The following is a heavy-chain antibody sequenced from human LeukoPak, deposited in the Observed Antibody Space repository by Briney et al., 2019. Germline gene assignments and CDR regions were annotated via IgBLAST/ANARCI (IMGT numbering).Heavy chain of an antibody. CDR1: GFNFGSFW. D-gene: IGHD3-10*01. J-gene: IGHJ4*02. V-gene: IGHV3-74*01. CDR2: ISSDGSST. CDR3: ARDNYGYKDY. Sequence: PGGSLRLSCEASGFNFGSFWMHWVHQTPGKGLVYVSLISSDGSSTAYADSVKGRFTVSRDNAKNTVYLQMHSLRAEDTAVYYCARDNYGYKDYWGQGTLVTVSS.